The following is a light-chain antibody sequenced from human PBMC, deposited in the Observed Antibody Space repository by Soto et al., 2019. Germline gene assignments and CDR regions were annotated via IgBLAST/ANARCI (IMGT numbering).Light chain of an antibody. CDR1: SSNIGNNY. Sequence: QSVLTQPPPVSAAPGQKVTISCSGSSSNIGNNYVYWYQQLPGAAPKLPIYSTNQRSSWVPGRFSAFKSGSSASLAISALRTEDEADYYCAAWDDTLGGFYVFGTGTKVTVL. J-gene: IGLJ1*01. CDR2: STN. CDR3: AAWDDTLGGFYV. V-gene: IGLV1-47*02.